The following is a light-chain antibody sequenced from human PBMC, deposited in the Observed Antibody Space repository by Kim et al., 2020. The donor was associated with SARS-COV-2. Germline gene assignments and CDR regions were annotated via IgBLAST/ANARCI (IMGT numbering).Light chain of an antibody. J-gene: IGLJ2*01. CDR2: KDS. CDR3: YSAADNNVV. V-gene: IGLV3-27*01. CDR1: VLAKKY. Sequence: SSELTQPSSVSVSPGQTARITCSGDVLAKKYARWFQQKPGQAPVLVIYKDSERPSGIPERFSGSSSRTTVTLTISGAQVEDEADYYCYSAADNNVVFGGG.